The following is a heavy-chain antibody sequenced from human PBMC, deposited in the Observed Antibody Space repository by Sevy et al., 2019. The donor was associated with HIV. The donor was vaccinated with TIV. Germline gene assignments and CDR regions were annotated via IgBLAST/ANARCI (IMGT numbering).Heavy chain of an antibody. CDR2: IKSKTDGGTT. Sequence: GGSLRLSCAASGFTFSNVWMSWVRQAPGKGLEWVGRIKSKTDGGTTDYAAPAKGRFSISRDDSKNTLYLEMNSLKTEDTAVYYCTTDHPRDGEDAFDMWGQGTKVTVSS. CDR3: TTDHPRDGEDAFDM. V-gene: IGHV3-15*01. J-gene: IGHJ3*02. CDR1: GFTFSNVW.